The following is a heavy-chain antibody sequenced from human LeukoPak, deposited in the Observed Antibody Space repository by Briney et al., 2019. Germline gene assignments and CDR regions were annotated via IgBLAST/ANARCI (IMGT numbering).Heavy chain of an antibody. CDR1: GYSFTSYW. Sequence: GESLKIFCKGSGYSFTSYWIAWVRQMPGKGLEWMGIIYPSNSDTKYSPSFQGQVTISADKSISTAYLQWSSPKASDTAMYYCARSEVGDGSYAIYYYGMDVWGQGTTVTVS. D-gene: IGHD3-10*01. CDR2: IYPSNSDT. CDR3: ARSEVGDGSYAIYYYGMDV. V-gene: IGHV5-51*01. J-gene: IGHJ6*02.